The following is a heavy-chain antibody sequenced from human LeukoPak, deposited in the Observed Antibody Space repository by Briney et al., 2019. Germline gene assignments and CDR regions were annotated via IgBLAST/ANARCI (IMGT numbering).Heavy chain of an antibody. CDR3: ATGAAAGRPHGLGFDY. CDR1: GYTFTSYG. V-gene: IGHV1-18*01. Sequence: ASVKVSCKASGYTFTSYGISWVRQAPGQGLEWMGWISAYNGNTNYAQKLQGRVTMTTDTSTSTAYMELRSLRSDDTAVYYCATGAAAGRPHGLGFDYWGQGTLVTVSS. CDR2: ISAYNGNT. D-gene: IGHD6-13*01. J-gene: IGHJ4*02.